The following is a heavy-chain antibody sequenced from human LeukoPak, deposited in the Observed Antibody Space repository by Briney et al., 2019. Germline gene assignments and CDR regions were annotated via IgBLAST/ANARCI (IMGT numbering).Heavy chain of an antibody. D-gene: IGHD5-18*01. J-gene: IGHJ4*02. CDR2: IYSGGST. CDR3: ARAGSIQLWSYFDY. V-gene: IGHV3-53*01. Sequence: PGGSLRLSCAASGFTVSSNYMSWVRQAPGKGLEWVSVIYSGGSTYYADSVKGRFTISRDNSKNTLYLQMNSLRAEDTAVYYSARAGSIQLWSYFDYWGQGTLVTVSS. CDR1: GFTVSSNY.